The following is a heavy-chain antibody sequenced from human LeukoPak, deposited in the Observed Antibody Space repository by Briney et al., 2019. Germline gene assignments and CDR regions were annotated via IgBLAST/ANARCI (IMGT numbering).Heavy chain of an antibody. CDR3: ARVKNIAVAADYFDS. Sequence: KPSETLSLTCAVSGFSVGSGYFWGWIRQPPGKGLEWIGSVHHSGNTYYSPSLKSRVAASVDTSKNQFSLRLNSVTAADTAIYHCARVKNIAVAADYFDSWGQGTLVTVSS. D-gene: IGHD6-19*01. CDR1: GFSVGSGYF. CDR2: VHHSGNT. J-gene: IGHJ4*02. V-gene: IGHV4-38-2*01.